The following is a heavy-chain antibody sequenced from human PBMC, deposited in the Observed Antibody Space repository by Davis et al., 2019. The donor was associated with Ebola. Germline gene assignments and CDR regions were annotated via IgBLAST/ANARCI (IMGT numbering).Heavy chain of an antibody. D-gene: IGHD1-26*01. CDR3: ARGGSGSYKD. Sequence: MPSETLSLTCTVSGGSISSGDYYWSWIRQPPGKGLEWIGYIYYSGSAYYNPSLKSRVTISVDTSKNQFSLKLSSVTAADTAVYYCARGGSGSYKDWGQGTLVTVSS. CDR1: GGSISSGDYY. CDR2: IYYSGSA. V-gene: IGHV4-30-4*01. J-gene: IGHJ4*02.